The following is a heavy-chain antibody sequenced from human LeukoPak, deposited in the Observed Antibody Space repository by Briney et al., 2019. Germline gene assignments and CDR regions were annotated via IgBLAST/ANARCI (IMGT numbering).Heavy chain of an antibody. J-gene: IGHJ5*02. CDR1: GYTFTGYY. V-gene: IGHV1-2*02. CDR2: INPNSGGT. Sequence: ASVKVSCKASGYTFTGYYMHWVRQAPGQGLEWMGWINPNSGGTNYAQKFQGRVTMTRDTSISTAYMELSRLRSDDTAVYYCARALSWVVPAAIGWFDPWGQGTLVTVSS. D-gene: IGHD2-2*01. CDR3: ARALSWVVPAAIGWFDP.